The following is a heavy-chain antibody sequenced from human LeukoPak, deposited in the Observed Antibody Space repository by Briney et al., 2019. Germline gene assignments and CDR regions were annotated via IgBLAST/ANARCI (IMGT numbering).Heavy chain of an antibody. CDR3: ARSDYGDYVVPRYYFDY. CDR2: IYYSGST. J-gene: IGHJ4*02. CDR1: GGSISSSSYY. Sequence: SETLSLTCTVSGGSISSSSYYWGWIRQPPGKGLEWIGSIYYSGSTYYNPSLKSRVTISVDTSKNQFSLKLSSVTAADTAVYYCARSDYGDYVVPRYYFDYWGQGTLVTVSS. V-gene: IGHV4-39*07. D-gene: IGHD4-17*01.